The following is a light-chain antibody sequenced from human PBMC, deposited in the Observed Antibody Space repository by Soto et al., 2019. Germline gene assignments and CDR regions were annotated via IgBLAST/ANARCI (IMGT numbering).Light chain of an antibody. CDR1: QSVSSY. CDR3: QQRSNWPLIT. Sequence: EIVLPQSPATLSLSPGERATLSSRASQSVSSYLAWYQQKPGQAPRLLIYDASNRATGIPARFSGSGSGTDFTLTISSLEPEDFAVYYCQQRSNWPLITFGQGTRLEI. V-gene: IGKV3-11*01. J-gene: IGKJ5*01. CDR2: DAS.